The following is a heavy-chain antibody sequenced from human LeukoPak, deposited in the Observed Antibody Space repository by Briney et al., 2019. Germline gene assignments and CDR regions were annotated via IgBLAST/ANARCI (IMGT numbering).Heavy chain of an antibody. Sequence: PSVTLSRTCAVYGGSFSGYYWTWIRQPPGKGLEWIGEINHIGSTNYNPSLKSRVTISVDASKNQFSLNLSSVTAADTAVYYCARRPLDSSGYSCGDYWGQGALVTVSS. J-gene: IGHJ4*02. CDR2: INHIGST. CDR1: GGSFSGYY. V-gene: IGHV4-34*01. CDR3: ARRPLDSSGYSCGDY. D-gene: IGHD3-22*01.